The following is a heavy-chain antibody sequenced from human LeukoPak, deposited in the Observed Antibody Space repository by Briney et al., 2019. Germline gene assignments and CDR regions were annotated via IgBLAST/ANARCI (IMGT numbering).Heavy chain of an antibody. CDR3: ASRGDWLDF. D-gene: IGHD3-16*01. Sequence: SETLSLTCTVSGGSISRNYWSWIRQPAGKGLEWIGHIYDSGTNYNPSLKSRASMSLDTSKNQFSLRLSSVTAADTAVYYCASRGDWLDFWGQGTLVTVSS. J-gene: IGHJ4*02. V-gene: IGHV4-4*07. CDR2: IYDSGT. CDR1: GGSISRNY.